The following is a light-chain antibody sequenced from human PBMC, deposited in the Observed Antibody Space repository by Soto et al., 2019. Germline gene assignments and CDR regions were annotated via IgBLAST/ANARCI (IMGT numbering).Light chain of an antibody. CDR1: QGISNY. Sequence: DIQMTQSPSSLSASVGDRVTITCRPSQGISNYLAWYQQKPGKVPKLLIYAASTLQSGVPSRFSGSGSGTEFTLTISSLQPEDVATYYCQRYNSAPDTFGGGTKVEIK. J-gene: IGKJ4*01. V-gene: IGKV1-27*01. CDR2: AAS. CDR3: QRYNSAPDT.